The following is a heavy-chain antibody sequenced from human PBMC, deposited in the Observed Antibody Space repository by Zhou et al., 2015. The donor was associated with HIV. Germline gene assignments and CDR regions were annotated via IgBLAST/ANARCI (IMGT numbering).Heavy chain of an antibody. V-gene: IGHV1-69*06. CDR1: GGTFSSYV. J-gene: IGHJ4*02. CDR2: IIPIFDKT. D-gene: IGHD5-18*01. CDR3: ARADTAITLLAY. Sequence: QVQLVQSGAEVKKPGSSVKVSCKASGGTFSSYVLSWVRQAPGQGLEWMGGIIPIFDKTNYAQKFQGRVTITADRSTSTAYMELGRLRSDDTAVYYCARADTAITLLAYWGQGTLVTVSS.